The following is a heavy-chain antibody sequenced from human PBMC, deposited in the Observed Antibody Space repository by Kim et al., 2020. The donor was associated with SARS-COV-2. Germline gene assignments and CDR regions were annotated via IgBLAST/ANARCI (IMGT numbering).Heavy chain of an antibody. CDR3: TTRTVVTGRPNY. V-gene: IGHV3-74*01. J-gene: IGHJ4*02. CDR2: IHNDGGVT. CDR1: GFTFSDDS. Sequence: GGSLRLSCAASGFTFSDDSMHWARQAPGKGLVWVSNIHNDGGVTNYADSVKGRFTISRDNAKNTVYLQMNSLRAEDTAVYYCTTRTVVTGRPNYWGQGTLVTVSS. D-gene: IGHD3-22*01.